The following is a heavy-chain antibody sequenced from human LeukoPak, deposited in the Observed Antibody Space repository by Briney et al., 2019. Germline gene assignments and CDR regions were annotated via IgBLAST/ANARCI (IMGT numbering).Heavy chain of an antibody. CDR1: GGSISSSSYY. V-gene: IGHV4-39*01. D-gene: IGHD1-26*01. Sequence: SETLSLTCSVSGGSISSSSYYWGWIRQPPGKGLEWIGTISYSGSTFYNPSLKSRVTISVDTSKNQFSLKLSSVTAADTAVYYCARLAWGVGPRRAFWDYWGQGTLVTVSS. J-gene: IGHJ4*02. CDR3: ARLAWGVGPRRAFWDY. CDR2: ISYSGST.